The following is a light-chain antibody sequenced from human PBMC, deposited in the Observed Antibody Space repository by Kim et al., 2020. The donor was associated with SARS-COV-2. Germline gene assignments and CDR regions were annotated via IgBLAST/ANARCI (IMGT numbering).Light chain of an antibody. CDR2: AVT. J-gene: IGLJ3*02. V-gene: IGLV2-14*01. Sequence: QSALTQPASVSGSPGQSITISCTGTSSDFGYYNSVSWYQQHPGKVPKVIIYAVTERPSEVSNRFSGSKSGNTASLTISGLQAEDEADYYCSSYTTGSTWVFGGGTKLTVL. CDR3: SSYTTGSTWV. CDR1: SSDFGYYNS.